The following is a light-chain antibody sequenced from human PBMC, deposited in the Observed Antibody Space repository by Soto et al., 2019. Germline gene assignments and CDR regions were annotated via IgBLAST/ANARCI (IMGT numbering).Light chain of an antibody. CDR3: QQYGPSPMYT. CDR1: QTVSSSY. V-gene: IGKV3-20*01. J-gene: IGKJ2*01. Sequence: ESVLTQSPGTLSLSPGERATLSCRASQTVSSSYLAWYQQKPGQAPRLLIYGASTRATGIPGRFSGSASGTDFTLTISRLEPEDCSFYYCQQYGPSPMYTFGQGTNLEIK. CDR2: GAS.